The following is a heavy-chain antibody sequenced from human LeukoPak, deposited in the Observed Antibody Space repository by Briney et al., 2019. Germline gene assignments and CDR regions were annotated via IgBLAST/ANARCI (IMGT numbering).Heavy chain of an antibody. CDR2: ISSSSSSYI. CDR3: ARDRFRITMVRGVIGY. Sequence: GGSLRLSCAASGFTFSSYSMNWVRQAPGKGLEWVSSISSSSSSYIYYADSVKGRFTISRDNAKNSLYLQMNSLRAEDTAVYYCARDRFRITMVRGVIGYWGQGTLVTVSS. V-gene: IGHV3-21*04. CDR1: GFTFSSYS. D-gene: IGHD3-10*01. J-gene: IGHJ4*02.